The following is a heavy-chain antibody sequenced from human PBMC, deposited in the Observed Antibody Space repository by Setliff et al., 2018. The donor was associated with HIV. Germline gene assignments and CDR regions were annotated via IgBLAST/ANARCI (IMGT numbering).Heavy chain of an antibody. J-gene: IGHJ4*02. V-gene: IGHV4-4*08. CDR2: IYTSGST. CDR3: ARTRAPYFFDF. D-gene: IGHD1-26*01. CDR1: GGSISSYY. Sequence: PSETLSLTCTVSGGSISSYYWSWIRQPPGKGLEWIGYIYTSGSTNYNPSLKSRVTISIDTSKKQFSLRLTSVTAADTAVYFCARTRAPYFFDFWGQGAQVTVSS.